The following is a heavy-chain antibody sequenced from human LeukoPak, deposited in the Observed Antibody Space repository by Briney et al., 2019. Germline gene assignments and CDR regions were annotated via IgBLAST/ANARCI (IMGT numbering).Heavy chain of an antibody. Sequence: GGSLRLSCVASGFTFSGFAMIWVRQAPGKGLEWVSYISSSSSTIYYADSVKGRFTISRDNAKNSLYLQMNSLRAEDTAVYYCASLEYSSSSLVWYYYYYMDVWGKGTTVTVSS. CDR2: ISSSSSTI. CDR1: GFTFSGFA. D-gene: IGHD6-6*01. J-gene: IGHJ6*03. CDR3: ASLEYSSSSLVWYYYYYMDV. V-gene: IGHV3-48*01.